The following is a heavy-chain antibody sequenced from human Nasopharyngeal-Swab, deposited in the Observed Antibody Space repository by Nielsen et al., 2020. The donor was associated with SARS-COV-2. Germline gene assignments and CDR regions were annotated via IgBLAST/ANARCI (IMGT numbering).Heavy chain of an antibody. CDR2: TYYSGST. V-gene: IGHV4-31*03. CDR1: GDSIGSGGYY. CDR3: ASDYYDSSGYSQAFDI. D-gene: IGHD3-22*01. Sequence: LSCMVSGDSIGSGGYYWSWIRQHPGKGLEWIGYTYYSGSTYYNPSLKSRVTISVDTSKNQFSLKLSSVTAADTAVYYCASDYYDSSGYSQAFDIWGQGTMVTVSS. J-gene: IGHJ3*02.